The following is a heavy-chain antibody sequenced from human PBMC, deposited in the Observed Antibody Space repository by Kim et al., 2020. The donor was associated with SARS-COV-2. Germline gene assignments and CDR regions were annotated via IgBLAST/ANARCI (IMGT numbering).Heavy chain of an antibody. CDR1: GFTVSSNY. Sequence: GGSLRLSCAASGFTVSSNYMSWVRQAPGKGLEWVSVIYSGGSTYYADSVKGRFTISRDNSKNTLYLQMNSLRAEDTAVYYCARDRKQWPRYGMDVWGQGTTVTVSS. CDR2: IYSGGST. D-gene: IGHD6-19*01. J-gene: IGHJ6*02. CDR3: ARDRKQWPRYGMDV. V-gene: IGHV3-53*01.